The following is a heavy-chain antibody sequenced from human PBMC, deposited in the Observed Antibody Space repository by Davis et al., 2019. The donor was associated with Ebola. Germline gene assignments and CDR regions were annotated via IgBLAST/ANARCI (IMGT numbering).Heavy chain of an antibody. CDR2: IVVGSGDT. D-gene: IGHD1-14*01. J-gene: IGHJ4*02. V-gene: IGHV1-58*01. CDR3: AASAGTVGQFDY. Sequence: AASVKVSCKTSGFTFSSSAVQWVRQARGHHLEWIGWIVVGSGDTNSAPKFQGRVTITSDMSTRTSYLDLSTLSPEDTAVYYCAASAGTVGQFDYWGQGTLVTVSS. CDR1: GFTFSSSA.